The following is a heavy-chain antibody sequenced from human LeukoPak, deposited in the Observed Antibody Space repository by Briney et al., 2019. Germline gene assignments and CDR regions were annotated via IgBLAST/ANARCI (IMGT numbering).Heavy chain of an antibody. CDR3: TTLTGYSHFDS. V-gene: IGHV3-66*04. Sequence: GGSLRLSCVASGFSVSTYDMNWVRQSPGKGLEWDSTIYGVGRTYYAGSVKGRFTISQDVSNNTIYLQMNTLRVDDTAVYYCTTLTGYSHFDSWGQGTLVTVSS. CDR2: IYGVGRT. J-gene: IGHJ4*02. CDR1: GFSVSTYD. D-gene: IGHD3-9*01.